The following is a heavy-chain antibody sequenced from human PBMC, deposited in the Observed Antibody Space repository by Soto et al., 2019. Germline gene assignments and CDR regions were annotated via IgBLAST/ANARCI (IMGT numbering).Heavy chain of an antibody. CDR3: ARTAARRNWFDP. V-gene: IGHV3-21*01. D-gene: IGHD6-6*01. J-gene: IGHJ5*02. CDR1: GFTFSSYS. Sequence: GGSLRLSCAASGFTFSSYSMNWVRQAPGKGLEWVSSISSSSSYICYADSVKGRFTISRDNAKNSLYLQMNSLRAEDTAVYYCARTAARRNWFDPWGQGTLVTVSS. CDR2: ISSSSSYI.